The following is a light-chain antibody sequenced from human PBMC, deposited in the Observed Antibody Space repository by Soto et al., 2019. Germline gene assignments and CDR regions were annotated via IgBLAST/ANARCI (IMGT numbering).Light chain of an antibody. Sequence: QSALTQPASVSGSLGQSITISCTGTRTDIGGYNYVSWYQQYPGKAPKLVICEVTSRPSGISDRFSGSKSGNTAYLTISGLQAEDEADYFCTSYTNSKAYILFGGGTKLTVL. V-gene: IGLV2-14*01. CDR3: TSYTNSKAYIL. CDR1: RTDIGGYNY. J-gene: IGLJ2*01. CDR2: EVT.